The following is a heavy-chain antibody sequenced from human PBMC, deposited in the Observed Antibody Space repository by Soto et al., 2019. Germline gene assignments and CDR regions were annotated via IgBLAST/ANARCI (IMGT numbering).Heavy chain of an antibody. D-gene: IGHD1-26*01. CDR3: ARDLGGSSDY. V-gene: IGHV1-69*08. J-gene: IGHJ4*02. Sequence: QVQLVQSGAEVKKPGSSVKVSCKASGGTFSSYTISWVRQAPGQGLEWMGRIIPILGIANYAQKFQGRVXIXXDKSTSTAYMELSSLRSEDTAVYYCARDLGGSSDYWGQGTLVTVSS. CDR2: IIPILGIA. CDR1: GGTFSSYT.